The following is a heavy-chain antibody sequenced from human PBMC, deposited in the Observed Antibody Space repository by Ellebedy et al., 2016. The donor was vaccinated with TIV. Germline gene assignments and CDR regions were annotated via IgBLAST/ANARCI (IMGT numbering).Heavy chain of an antibody. CDR2: IIPIFGTA. CDR3: AKHPSFWSGFDY. Sequence: SVKVSXKASGGTFSSYAISWVRQAPGQGLEWMGGIIPIFGTANYAQKFQGRVTMTRDTSTSTVYMELSSLRSEDTAVYYCAKHPSFWSGFDYWGQGTLVTVSS. V-gene: IGHV1-69*05. CDR1: GGTFSSYA. J-gene: IGHJ4*02. D-gene: IGHD3-3*01.